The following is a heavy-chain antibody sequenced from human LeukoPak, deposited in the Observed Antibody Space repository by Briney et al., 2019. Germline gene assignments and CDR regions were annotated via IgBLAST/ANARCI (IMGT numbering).Heavy chain of an antibody. D-gene: IGHD3-22*01. CDR2: ISAYNGNT. CDR1: GYTFTSYG. V-gene: IGHV1-18*01. CDR3: ARVRSSGLIAHAFDI. J-gene: IGHJ3*02. Sequence: GASVKVSFKASGYTFTSYGISWVRQAPGQGLEWMGWISAYNGNTNYAQKLQGRVTMTTDTSTSTAYMELRSLRSDDTAVYYCARVRSSGLIAHAFDIWGQGTMVTVSS.